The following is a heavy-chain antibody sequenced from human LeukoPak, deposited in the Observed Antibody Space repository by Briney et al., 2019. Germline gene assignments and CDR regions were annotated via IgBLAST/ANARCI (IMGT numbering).Heavy chain of an antibody. J-gene: IGHJ4*02. Sequence: GGSLRLSCAASGFTFSSYEMNWVRQAPGKGREGGSYISSSGSTIYYADSVKGRFTISRDNAKNSLYLQMNSLRAEDTAVYYCARDRAPDYWGQGTVVTVSS. D-gene: IGHD3-10*01. CDR1: GFTFSSYE. CDR2: ISSSGSTI. V-gene: IGHV3-48*03. CDR3: ARDRAPDY.